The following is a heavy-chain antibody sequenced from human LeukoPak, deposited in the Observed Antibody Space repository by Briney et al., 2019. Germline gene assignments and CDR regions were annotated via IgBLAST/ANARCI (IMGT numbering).Heavy chain of an antibody. CDR3: TKDRRGPAAGTWYFDS. D-gene: IGHD6-13*01. CDR2: ITAIDGHI. CDR1: GFTFSSTT. Sequence: PGGSLRLSCVASGFTFSSTTMGWVRQAPGRGLEWVSSITAIDGHIYHADSVKGRFTISRDNSKNTLYLQLNSLRAEDTAIYYCTKDRRGPAAGTWYFDSWGQGTLVTVSS. J-gene: IGHJ4*02. V-gene: IGHV3-23*01.